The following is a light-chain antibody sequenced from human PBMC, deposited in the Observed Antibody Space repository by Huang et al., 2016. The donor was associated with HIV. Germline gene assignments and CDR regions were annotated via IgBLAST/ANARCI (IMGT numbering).Light chain of an antibody. Sequence: ENVLTQSPGTLSLSPGERGTLSCRASQSVSSNSLAWYQQKPGQAPRLLIYGASTRATGIPDRFSGSGAGTDFTLTISRLEPEDFAVYYCQQYGSSSDMYTFGQGTKLEIK. J-gene: IGKJ2*01. V-gene: IGKV3-20*01. CDR1: QSVSSNS. CDR2: GAS. CDR3: QQYGSSSDMYT.